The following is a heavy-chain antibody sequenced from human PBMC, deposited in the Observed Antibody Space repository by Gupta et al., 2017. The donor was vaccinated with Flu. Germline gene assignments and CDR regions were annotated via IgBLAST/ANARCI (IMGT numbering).Heavy chain of an antibody. Sequence: QLQLQESGPGLVKPSETLSLTCTVSGDSISNSDFYWAWIRQPPGKGLECIGGIHHSGRTYYNPSLKSRVTMSVDTPKYQFSLKLSSVTAADTAVYYCAARRKDLNWFDPWGQGTLVTVSP. D-gene: IGHD1-14*01. CDR2: IHHSGRT. CDR3: AARRKDLNWFDP. V-gene: IGHV4-39*01. CDR1: GDSISNSDFY. J-gene: IGHJ5*02.